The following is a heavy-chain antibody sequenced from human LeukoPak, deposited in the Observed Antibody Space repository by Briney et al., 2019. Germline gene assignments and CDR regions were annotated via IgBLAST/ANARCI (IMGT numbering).Heavy chain of an antibody. CDR3: ARAGGTYYGIAFDM. J-gene: IGHJ3*02. V-gene: IGHV3-7*01. Sequence: GGSLRLSRAASGFTFSSYWMSWVRQAPGKGLEWVANIKQDGSEKYYVDSVKGRFTISRDNAKNSLYLQMNSLRGEDTAVYYCARAGGTYYGIAFDMWGQGTMVTVSS. D-gene: IGHD1-26*01. CDR2: IKQDGSEK. CDR1: GFTFSSYW.